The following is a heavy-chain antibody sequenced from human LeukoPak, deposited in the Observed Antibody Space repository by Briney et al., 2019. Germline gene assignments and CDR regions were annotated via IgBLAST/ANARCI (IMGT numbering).Heavy chain of an antibody. CDR3: AKGMQEYYFDY. J-gene: IGHJ4*02. CDR1: GFTFSSYW. V-gene: IGHV3-7*01. Sequence: GGSLRLSCVASGFTFSSYWMTWVRQAPGKGLEWVANIKTDGSQIYYVDSVKGRFTISRDNSKNTLYLQMNSLRAEDTAVYYCAKGMQEYYFDYWGQGTLVTVSS. D-gene: IGHD3-10*01. CDR2: IKTDGSQI.